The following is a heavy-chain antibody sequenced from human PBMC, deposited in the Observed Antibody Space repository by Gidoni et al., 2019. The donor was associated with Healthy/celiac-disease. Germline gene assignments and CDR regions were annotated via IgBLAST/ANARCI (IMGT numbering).Heavy chain of an antibody. D-gene: IGHD6-13*01. CDR3: ARVVTAAGATLDY. Sequence: EVQLVQSGAEVKKPGESLKISCKGSGYSFTGYWIGWVRQMPGKGLAWVGIIYPGDSDTRYSPSFQGQVTISADKSISTAYLQWSSLKASDTAMYYCARVVTAAGATLDYWGQGTLVTVSS. CDR2: IYPGDSDT. V-gene: IGHV5-51*01. J-gene: IGHJ4*02. CDR1: GYSFTGYW.